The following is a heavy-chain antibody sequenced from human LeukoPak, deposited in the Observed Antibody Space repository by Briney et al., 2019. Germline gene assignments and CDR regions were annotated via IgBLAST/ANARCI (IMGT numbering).Heavy chain of an antibody. Sequence: SETLSLTCTVSGGSLSSYYWSWIRQPPGKGLEWIGYIYSSGSTNYTPSLKGRVTISVDTSKNQFSLKLNPVTAADTAVYYCARGYDFWNCYYWNWFDPWGQGTLVTFSS. CDR2: IYSSGST. D-gene: IGHD3-3*01. CDR1: GGSLSSYY. V-gene: IGHV4-59*01. CDR3: ARGYDFWNCYYWNWFDP. J-gene: IGHJ5*02.